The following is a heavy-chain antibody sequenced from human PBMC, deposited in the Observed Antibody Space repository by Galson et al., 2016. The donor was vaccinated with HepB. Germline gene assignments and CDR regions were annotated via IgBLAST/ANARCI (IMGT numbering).Heavy chain of an antibody. CDR3: AKASSGVTTRYSDH. CDR1: GFTFAIHA. D-gene: IGHD3-10*01. V-gene: IGHV3-23*01. CDR2: ISGSGGGT. Sequence: SLRLSCAASGFTFAIHAMAWVRQAPGKGLEWVSTISGSGGGTYHAESVKGRFTISRDNSKNTVYLQMNSLTADDTAVYYCAKASSGVTTRYSDHWGQGALVTVSS. J-gene: IGHJ4*02.